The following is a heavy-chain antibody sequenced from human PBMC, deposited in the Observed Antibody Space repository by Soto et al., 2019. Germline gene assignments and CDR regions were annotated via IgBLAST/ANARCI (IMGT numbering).Heavy chain of an antibody. CDR2: ISGSGGST. V-gene: IGHV3-23*01. J-gene: IGHJ3*02. CDR1: GFTFSSYA. CDR3: AKDKQEAGPENRYAAFDI. D-gene: IGHD2-8*01. Sequence: GGSLRLSCAASGFTFSSYAMSWVRQAPGKGLEWVSAISGSGGSTYYADSVKGRFTISRDNSKNTLYLQMNSLRAEDTAVYYCAKDKQEAGPENRYAAFDIWGQGTMVTVSS.